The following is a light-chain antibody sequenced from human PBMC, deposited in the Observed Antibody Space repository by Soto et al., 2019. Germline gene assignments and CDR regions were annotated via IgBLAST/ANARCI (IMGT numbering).Light chain of an antibody. J-gene: IGKJ4*01. CDR1: QGISSA. CDR3: QQFNTYPT. V-gene: IGKV1-13*02. Sequence: GDRVTITWRASQGISSALAWYQQKPGKAPKLLISHASSLESGVPSRFSGSGSGTDFTLTISSLQPEDFATYHCQQFNTYPTFGGGTKVDIK. CDR2: HAS.